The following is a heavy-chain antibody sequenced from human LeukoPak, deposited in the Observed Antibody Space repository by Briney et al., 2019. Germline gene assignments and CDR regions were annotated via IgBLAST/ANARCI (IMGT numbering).Heavy chain of an antibody. CDR2: ISSSGDTI. V-gene: IGHV3-11*04. D-gene: IGHD6-19*01. CDR1: GFTFSDYY. J-gene: IGHJ4*02. CDR3: AKDGTVAGIAVSSLDY. Sequence: GGSLRLSCAASGFTFSDYYMSWIRQAPGKGLEWIPYISSSGDTIFYADSVKGRFTISRDNAKNSLYLQMNSLRADDTAVYYCAKDGTVAGIAVSSLDYWGQGALVTVSS.